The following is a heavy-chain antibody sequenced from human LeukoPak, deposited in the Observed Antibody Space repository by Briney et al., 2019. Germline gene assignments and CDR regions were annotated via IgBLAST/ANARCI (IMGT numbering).Heavy chain of an antibody. D-gene: IGHD2-15*01. CDR2: IYYIGST. V-gene: IGHV4-61*05. CDR3: ARVRGAYCSGGSCYTPYDAFDI. J-gene: IGHJ3*02. Sequence: PSETLSLTCTVSGGSISSSSYYWGWIRQPPGKGLEWIGYIYYIGSTNCNPSLRSRVTISIDTSKNQFSLKLSSVTAADTAVYYCARVRGAYCSGGSCYTPYDAFDIWGQGTMVTVSS. CDR1: GGSISSSSYY.